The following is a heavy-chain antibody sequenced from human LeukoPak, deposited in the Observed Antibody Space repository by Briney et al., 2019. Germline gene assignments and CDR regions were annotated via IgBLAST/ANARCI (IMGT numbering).Heavy chain of an antibody. J-gene: IGHJ4*02. CDR2: IYYSGST. Sequence: SETLSLTCTVSGGSISSSSYYWGWIRQPPGKGLEWIGSIYYSGSTYYNPSLKSRVTISVDTSKNQFALKLSSVTAADTAVYYCARSPRGYSSGWYRGLYCGQGTLVTVSS. D-gene: IGHD6-19*01. CDR3: ARSPRGYSSGWYRGLY. CDR1: GGSISSSSYY. V-gene: IGHV4-39*01.